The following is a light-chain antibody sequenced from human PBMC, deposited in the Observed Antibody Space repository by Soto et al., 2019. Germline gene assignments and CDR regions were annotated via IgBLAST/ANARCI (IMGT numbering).Light chain of an antibody. CDR2: AAS. J-gene: IGKJ5*01. CDR3: QQGYSNPIT. CDR1: QSISRY. V-gene: IGKV1-39*01. Sequence: DIQMTKSPSSLPAPVGERVTITCRASQSISRYLNWYKQKQGKAPKLLIYAASSLQSGVPSRLSGSGSGTDFTLTISSLQPEDGATDLGQQGYSNPITFRPGTRVEIK.